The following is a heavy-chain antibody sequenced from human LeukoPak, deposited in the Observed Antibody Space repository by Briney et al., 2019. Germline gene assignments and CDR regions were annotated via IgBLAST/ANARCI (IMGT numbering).Heavy chain of an antibody. D-gene: IGHD1-26*01. Sequence: GVSLRLSCAASGFTVSAYAMAWVRQAPGKGLEWVSTIYDDNTYYADSVKGRFTISRDNSKNTLYLQMNSLRAEDTAVYYCARATYSGIWYFDYWGQGTLVTVSS. V-gene: IGHV3-66*02. J-gene: IGHJ4*02. CDR1: GFTVSAYA. CDR3: ARATYSGIWYFDY. CDR2: IYDDNT.